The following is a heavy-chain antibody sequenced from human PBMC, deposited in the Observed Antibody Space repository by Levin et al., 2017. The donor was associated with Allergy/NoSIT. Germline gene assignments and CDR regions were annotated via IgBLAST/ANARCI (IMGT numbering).Heavy chain of an antibody. Sequence: GGSLRLSCAASGFTFSSYGMHWVRQAPGKGLEWVAVISYDGSNKYYADSVKGRFTISRDNSKNTLYLQMNSLRAEDTAVYYCAKELLDYGDYAPGSYMDVWGKGTTVTVSS. D-gene: IGHD4-17*01. CDR3: AKELLDYGDYAPGSYMDV. J-gene: IGHJ6*03. CDR2: ISYDGSNK. V-gene: IGHV3-30*18. CDR1: GFTFSSYG.